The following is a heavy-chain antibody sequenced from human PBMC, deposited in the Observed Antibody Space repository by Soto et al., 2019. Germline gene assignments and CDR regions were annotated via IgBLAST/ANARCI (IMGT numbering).Heavy chain of an antibody. D-gene: IGHD3-3*01. Sequence: KASETLSLTCAVSGGSISSSNWWSWVRQPPGKGLEWIGEIYHSGSTNYNPSLKSRVTISVDKSKNQFSLKLSSVTAADTAVYYCARLITIFRGGWFDPWGQGTLVTVSS. J-gene: IGHJ5*02. CDR3: ARLITIFRGGWFDP. V-gene: IGHV4-4*02. CDR2: IYHSGST. CDR1: GGSISSSNW.